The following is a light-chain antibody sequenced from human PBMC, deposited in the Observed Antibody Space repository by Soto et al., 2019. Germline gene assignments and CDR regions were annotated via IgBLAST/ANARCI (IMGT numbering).Light chain of an antibody. V-gene: IGLV2-11*01. CDR3: CSYAGSYSWV. Sequence: QSVLTQHRSVSGSPGQSVTISCTGTSSDVGGYEYVSWYQQHPGQAPKFIIYDVTKRPSGVPDRFSGSKSGNTASLTISGLQAEDEADYYCCSYAGSYSWVFGGGTKLTVL. CDR2: DVT. J-gene: IGLJ3*02. CDR1: SSDVGGYEY.